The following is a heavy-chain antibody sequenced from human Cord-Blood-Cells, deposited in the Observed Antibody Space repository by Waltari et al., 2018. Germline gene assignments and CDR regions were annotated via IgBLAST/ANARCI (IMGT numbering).Heavy chain of an antibody. V-gene: IGHV4-39*01. J-gene: IGHJ4*02. CDR1: GGSISRSSYY. D-gene: IGHD3-3*01. Sequence: QLQLQESGPGLVKPSETLSLTCTVSGGSISRSSYYWGWLRQPPGKGLEWIGSIYYSGSTYYNPSLKSRVTISVDTSKNQFYLKLSSVTAADTAVYYCARQLAGVLEWLLYFDYWGQGTLVTVSS. CDR2: IYYSGST. CDR3: ARQLAGVLEWLLYFDY.